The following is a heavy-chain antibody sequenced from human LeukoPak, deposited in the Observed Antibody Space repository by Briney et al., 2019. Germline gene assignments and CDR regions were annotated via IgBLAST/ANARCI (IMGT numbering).Heavy chain of an antibody. J-gene: IGHJ4*02. Sequence: PGGSLRLSCAASGFTFSSYSMNWVRQAPGKGLEWVSSISSSSSYIYYADSVKGRFTISRDNAKNSLYLQMNSLRAEDTAVYYCARPDRIVGATPDYFDYWGQGTLVTVSS. CDR2: ISSSSSYI. V-gene: IGHV3-21*01. CDR3: ARPDRIVGATPDYFDY. D-gene: IGHD1-26*01. CDR1: GFTFSSYS.